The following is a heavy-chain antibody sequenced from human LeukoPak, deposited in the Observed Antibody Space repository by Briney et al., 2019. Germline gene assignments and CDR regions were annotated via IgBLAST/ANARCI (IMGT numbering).Heavy chain of an antibody. CDR3: ARHGQSSIAALFDP. CDR1: GGSISSHY. Sequence: SETLSLTCTVSGGSISSHYWSWIRQPPGKGLEWIGYIYTSGSTNYNPSLKSRVTISVGTSKNQFSLKLSSVTAADTAVYYCARHGQSSIAALFDPWGQGTLVTVSS. D-gene: IGHD6-6*01. CDR2: IYTSGST. J-gene: IGHJ5*02. V-gene: IGHV4-59*08.